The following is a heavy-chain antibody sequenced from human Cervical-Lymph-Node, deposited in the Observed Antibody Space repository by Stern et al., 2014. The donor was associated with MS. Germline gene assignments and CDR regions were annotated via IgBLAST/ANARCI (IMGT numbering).Heavy chain of an antibody. J-gene: IGHJ4*02. V-gene: IGHV1-18*01. D-gene: IGHD7-27*01. CDR3: ASHWGNSDD. CDR2: ISAYNGDT. Sequence: QMQLVQSGAEVKKPGASVKVSCKASGYTFTSYGFSWVRQAPGQGLEWMGWISAYNGDTKYAQKLQGRVTRTKDTSTNTAYLELRNLRPDDTAVYYCASHWGNSDDWGQGTLVTVSS. CDR1: GYTFTSYG.